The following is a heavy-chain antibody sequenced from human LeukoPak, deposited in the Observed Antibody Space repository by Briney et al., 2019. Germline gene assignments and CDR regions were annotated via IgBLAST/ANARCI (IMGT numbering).Heavy chain of an antibody. J-gene: IGHJ3*02. CDR1: GFIFGSYW. CDR3: VKDRRHYYGSGSKAFDI. D-gene: IGHD3-10*01. Sequence: PGGSLRLSCAASGFIFGSYWMSWVRQAPGKGLQWVANINQDGSEKYYVDSAKGRFTIARDNVKDSLYLQMNSLRAEDTAVYYCVKDRRHYYGSGSKAFDIWGQGAMVTVSS. CDR2: INQDGSEK. V-gene: IGHV3-7*01.